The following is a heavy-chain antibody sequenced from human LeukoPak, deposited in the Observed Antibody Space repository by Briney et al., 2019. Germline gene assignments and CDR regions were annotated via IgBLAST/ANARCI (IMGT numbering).Heavy chain of an antibody. J-gene: IGHJ4*02. D-gene: IGHD2-2*01. Sequence: GGSLRLSCAASGFTFSSYAMSWVRQAPGKGLGWVSAIDGSGGTTYYADSVKGRFIISRDNSQNTLYLQMDSLRAEDTAVYYCAKSTCGDTSCHGGYFDSWGQGALVTVSS. CDR2: IDGSGGTT. CDR1: GFTFSSYA. CDR3: AKSTCGDTSCHGGYFDS. V-gene: IGHV3-23*01.